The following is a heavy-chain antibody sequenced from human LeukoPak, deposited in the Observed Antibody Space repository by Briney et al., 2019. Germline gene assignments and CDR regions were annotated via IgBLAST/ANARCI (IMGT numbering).Heavy chain of an antibody. D-gene: IGHD4-17*01. CDR3: ARDRLTTVTTSTPFDY. CDR2: INPSGGST. CDR1: GYTFTSYY. J-gene: IGHJ4*02. V-gene: IGHV1-46*01. Sequence: ASVKVSCQASGYTFTSYYLHWVRQAPAQGLEWMGIINPSGGSTTYRQKFQGRVTMTRDTSTSTVYMELSSLRSEDTAVYYCARDRLTTVTTSTPFDYWGQGTLVTVSS.